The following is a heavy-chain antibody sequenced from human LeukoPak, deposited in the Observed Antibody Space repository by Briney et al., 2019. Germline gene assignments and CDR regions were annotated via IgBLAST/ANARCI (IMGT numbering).Heavy chain of an antibody. CDR2: IYSGGST. J-gene: IGHJ4*02. V-gene: IGHV3-53*01. CDR3: ARGRYSSGWAFDY. D-gene: IGHD6-19*01. Sequence: PGGSLRLSCAASGFTVSSNYMSWVRQAPGKGLEWVSVIYSGGSTYYADSVKGRFTISRDNSKNTLYLQMNSLIAEDTAVYSCARGRYSSGWAFDYWGQGTLVTVSS. CDR1: GFTVSSNY.